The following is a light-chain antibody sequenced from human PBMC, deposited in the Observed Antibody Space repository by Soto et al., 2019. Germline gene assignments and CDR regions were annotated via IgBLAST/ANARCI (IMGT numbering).Light chain of an antibody. J-gene: IGKJ1*01. CDR3: QQYNSYST. CDR2: KAS. CDR1: QSISSW. Sequence: DIQMTQSPSTLSASVGDRVTITCRASQSISSWLAWYQQKAGKAPKLLIYKASNLESGVPPRFSGSGSGTEFTLTISSLQPDDFATYYCQQYNSYSTFGQGTKVEIK. V-gene: IGKV1-5*03.